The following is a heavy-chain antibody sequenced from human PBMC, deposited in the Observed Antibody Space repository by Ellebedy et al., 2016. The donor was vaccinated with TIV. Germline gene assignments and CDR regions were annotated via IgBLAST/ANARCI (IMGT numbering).Heavy chain of an antibody. D-gene: IGHD3-10*01. CDR2: INAGNGNT. CDR3: ARGYDSDGMDV. Sequence: ASVKVSCKASGYTFTSYAMHWVRQAPGQRLEWMGWINAGNGNTKYSQKFQGRVTITRDTSASTAYMELSSLRSDDTAVYYCARGYDSDGMDVWGQGTTVTVSS. V-gene: IGHV1-3*01. CDR1: GYTFTSYA. J-gene: IGHJ6*02.